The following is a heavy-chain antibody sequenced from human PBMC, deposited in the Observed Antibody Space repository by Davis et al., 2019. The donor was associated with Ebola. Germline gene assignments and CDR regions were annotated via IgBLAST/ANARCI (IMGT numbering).Heavy chain of an antibody. CDR3: ARDGGDYANYYFDY. D-gene: IGHD4-17*01. V-gene: IGHV1-69*13. Sequence: SVKVSCKASGGTFSSYAISWVRQAPGQGLEWMGGIIPIFGTANYAQKFQGRDTITADESTSTAYMELSSLRSEDTAVYYCARDGGDYANYYFDYWGQGTLVTVSS. J-gene: IGHJ4*02. CDR1: GGTFSSYA. CDR2: IIPIFGTA.